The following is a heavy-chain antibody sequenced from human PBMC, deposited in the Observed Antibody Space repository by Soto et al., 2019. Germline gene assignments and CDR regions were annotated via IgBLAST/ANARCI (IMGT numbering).Heavy chain of an antibody. CDR2: ISSSSAYI. CDR1: GFTFSSYT. D-gene: IGHD6-13*01. CDR3: ARGAVAGAGIPTYYFDY. V-gene: IGHV3-21*01. Sequence: PGGSLRLSCAASGFTFSSYTMSWVRQAPGKGLEWVSSISSSSAYIYYADSLKGRFTISRGNAKNSLYLQVNSLRAEDTAVYYCARGAVAGAGIPTYYFDYWGQGTLVTVSS. J-gene: IGHJ4*02.